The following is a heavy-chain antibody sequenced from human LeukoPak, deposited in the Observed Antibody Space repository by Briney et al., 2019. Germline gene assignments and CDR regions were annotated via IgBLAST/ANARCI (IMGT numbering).Heavy chain of an antibody. CDR2: IIPIFGTA. CDR1: GGTFSSYA. CDR3: ASYSSSWYGSGYYYYMDV. Sequence: ASVKVSCKASGGTFSSYAISWVRQAPGQGLEWMGGIIPIFGTANYAQKFQGGVTITADESTSTAYMELSSLRSEDTAVYYCASYSSSWYGSGYYYYMDVWGKGTTVTVSS. D-gene: IGHD6-13*01. J-gene: IGHJ6*03. V-gene: IGHV1-69*13.